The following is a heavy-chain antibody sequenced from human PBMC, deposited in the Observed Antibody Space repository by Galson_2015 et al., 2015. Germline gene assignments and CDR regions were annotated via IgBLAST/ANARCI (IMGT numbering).Heavy chain of an antibody. CDR1: GFSFSHSG. J-gene: IGHJ6*02. D-gene: IGHD5-12*01. V-gene: IGHV3-30*18. CDR2: ISNDGSNK. CDR3: AKAQWLILVGYYYGMDV. Sequence: LRLSCAASGFSFSHSGLHWVRQAPGLGLDWVAFISNDGSNKYYADSVKGRFTISRDNSKNTLYLQMNSLRPEDTALYFCAKAQWLILVGYYYGMDVWGQGTTVTVSS.